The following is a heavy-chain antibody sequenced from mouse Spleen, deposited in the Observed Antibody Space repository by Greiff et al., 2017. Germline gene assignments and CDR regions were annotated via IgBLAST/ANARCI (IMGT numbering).Heavy chain of an antibody. CDR1: GYTFTDYY. Sequence: EVQLQQPGPELVKPGASVKISCKASGYTFTDYYMNWVKQSHGKSLEWIGDINPNNGGTSYNQKFKGKATLTVDKSSSTAYMELRSLTSEDSAVYYCARGGYYCGSSDYWGQGTTLTVSS. CDR2: INPNNGGT. CDR3: ARGGYYCGSSDY. D-gene: IGHD1-1*01. V-gene: IGHV1-26*01. J-gene: IGHJ2*01.